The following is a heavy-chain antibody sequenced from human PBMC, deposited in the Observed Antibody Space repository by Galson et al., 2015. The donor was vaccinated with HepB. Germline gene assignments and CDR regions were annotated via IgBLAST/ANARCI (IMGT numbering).Heavy chain of an antibody. Sequence: SVKVSCKASGGTFSSYAISWVRQAPGQGLEWMGGIIPIFGTANYAQKFQGRVTITADESTSTAYMELSSLRSEDTAAYYCARSSRDGLRLYYFDYWGQGTLVTVSS. CDR1: GGTFSSYA. CDR2: IIPIFGTA. V-gene: IGHV1-69*13. CDR3: ARSSRDGLRLYYFDY. D-gene: IGHD4-17*01. J-gene: IGHJ4*02.